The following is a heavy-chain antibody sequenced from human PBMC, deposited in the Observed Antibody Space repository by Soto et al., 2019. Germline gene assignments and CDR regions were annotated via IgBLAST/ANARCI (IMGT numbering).Heavy chain of an antibody. CDR1: GGTFSSNA. Sequence: QVQLVQSGAEVKKPGSSVKVSCKASGGTFSSNAISWVRQAPGQGLEWMGGIIPIFGTANYGQKFQGRVTITADEPTRTAYMELSSLRSEDTAVYYCARIRGSFPDWFDPWGQGTLVTVSS. CDR3: ARIRGSFPDWFDP. CDR2: IIPIFGTA. J-gene: IGHJ5*02. D-gene: IGHD3-16*01. V-gene: IGHV1-69*01.